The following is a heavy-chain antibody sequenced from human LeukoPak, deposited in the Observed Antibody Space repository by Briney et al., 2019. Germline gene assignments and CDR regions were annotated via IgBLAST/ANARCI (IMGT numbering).Heavy chain of an antibody. J-gene: IGHJ4*02. CDR2: IYSSEDT. Sequence: SQTLSLTCTVSGASVSDGNFYWSWVRQAARKGLEWIGRIYSSEDTKYNPSLKSRVTIALDTSNNHLALRLPSVTAADTAVYYCARVSNDAARSLDYWGQGTLVTVSS. D-gene: IGHD6-6*01. CDR3: ARVSNDAARSLDY. CDR1: GASVSDGNFY. V-gene: IGHV4-61*02.